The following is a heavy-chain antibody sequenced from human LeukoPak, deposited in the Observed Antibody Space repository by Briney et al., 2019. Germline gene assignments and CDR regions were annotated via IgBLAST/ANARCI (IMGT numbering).Heavy chain of an antibody. D-gene: IGHD3-22*01. CDR2: SHYSGST. Sequence: SETLSLTCTVSGGSTSTYYWTWIRQPPGKGLEWIGYSHYSGSTNYNPSLKSRVTISLDTSTNQLSLKLNSVTAADTAVYYCARAPPGESDAASGFYGVDVWGQGATVIVSS. V-gene: IGHV4-59*01. CDR3: ARAPPGESDAASGFYGVDV. CDR1: GGSTSTYY. J-gene: IGHJ6*02.